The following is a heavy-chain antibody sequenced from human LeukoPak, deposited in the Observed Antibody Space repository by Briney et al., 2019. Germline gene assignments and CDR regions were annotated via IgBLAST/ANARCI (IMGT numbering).Heavy chain of an antibody. CDR2: IYYSGST. CDR3: ARRETGTVDY. D-gene: IGHD1-1*01. Sequence: PSETVSLTCTVSGGSISSSSYYWGWIRQPPGKGLEWIGSIYYSGSTYYNPSLKSRVTISVDTSKNQFSLKLSSVTAADTAVYYCARRETGTVDYWGQGTLVTVSS. V-gene: IGHV4-39*01. CDR1: GGSISSSSYY. J-gene: IGHJ4*02.